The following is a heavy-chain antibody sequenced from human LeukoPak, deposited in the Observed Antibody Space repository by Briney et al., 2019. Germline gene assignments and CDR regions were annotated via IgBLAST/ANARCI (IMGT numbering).Heavy chain of an antibody. V-gene: IGHV3-23*01. CDR2: LSGSGYST. CDR1: GFTFSSHA. Sequence: GGSLRLSCAASGFTFSSHALSWVRQTPGKGLEWVSSLSGSGYSTYYADSVKGRFTISRDNSKNTVYLQMNSLRAEDTAVYYCAKDPYGTRYFDYWGQGTLVTVSS. J-gene: IGHJ4*02. D-gene: IGHD2-2*01. CDR3: AKDPYGTRYFDY.